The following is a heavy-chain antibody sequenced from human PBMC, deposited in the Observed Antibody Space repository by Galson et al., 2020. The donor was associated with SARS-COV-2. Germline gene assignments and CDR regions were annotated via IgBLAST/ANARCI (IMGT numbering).Heavy chain of an antibody. CDR3: ARDAPLIVVVPAAIPEYFQH. V-gene: IGHV1-18*04. J-gene: IGHJ1*01. CDR1: GYTFTSYG. Sequence: ASVKVSCKASGYTFTSYGISWVRQAPGQGLEWMGWISAYNGNTNYAQKLQGRVTMTTDTSTSTAYMELRSLRSDDTAVYYCARDAPLIVVVPAAIPEYFQHWGQGTLVTVSS. D-gene: IGHD2-2*01. CDR2: ISAYNGNT.